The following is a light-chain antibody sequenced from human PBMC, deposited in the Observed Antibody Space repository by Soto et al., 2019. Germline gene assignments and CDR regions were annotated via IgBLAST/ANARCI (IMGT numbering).Light chain of an antibody. V-gene: IGLV4-69*01. J-gene: IGLJ3*02. CDR1: SGHNSYA. CDR3: QTWSNDIRV. Sequence: QLVLTQPPSASASLGDSVTLTCTLSSGHNSYAIDWHQQQPEKGPRYLMKLNSDGSHSKGDGIPDRFSGSSSAAERYLTISSLQSEDEADYYCQTWSNDIRVFGGGTKLTVL. CDR2: LNSDGSH.